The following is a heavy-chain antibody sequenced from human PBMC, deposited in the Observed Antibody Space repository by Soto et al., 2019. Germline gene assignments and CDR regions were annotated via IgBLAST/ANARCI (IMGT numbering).Heavy chain of an antibody. D-gene: IGHD6-13*01. V-gene: IGHV1-18*01. CDR2: ISAYNGNT. Sequence: QVQLVQSGAEVKKPGASVKVSCKASGYTFTSYGISWVRQAPGQGLEWMGWISAYNGNTNYAHKLQGRVTMTTDTSTSTAYMELRSMRSDDTAVYYCARDPPTIASAGREDYWGQGTLVTVSS. CDR3: ARDPPTIASAGREDY. CDR1: GYTFTSYG. J-gene: IGHJ4*02.